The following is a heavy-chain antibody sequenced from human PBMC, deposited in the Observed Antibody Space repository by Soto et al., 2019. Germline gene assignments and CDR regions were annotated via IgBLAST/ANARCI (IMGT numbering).Heavy chain of an antibody. CDR2: IDPSDSYT. D-gene: IGHD2-8*01. CDR1: GYSFTSYW. Sequence: GESLKISCKGSGYSFTSYWIGWVRQMPGKGLEWMGRIDPSDSYTNYSPSFQGHVTISADKSISTAYLQWSSLKASDTAMYYCARHVQYCTNGVCYMFSPHDAFDIWGQGTMVTVSS. V-gene: IGHV5-10-1*01. J-gene: IGHJ3*02. CDR3: ARHVQYCTNGVCYMFSPHDAFDI.